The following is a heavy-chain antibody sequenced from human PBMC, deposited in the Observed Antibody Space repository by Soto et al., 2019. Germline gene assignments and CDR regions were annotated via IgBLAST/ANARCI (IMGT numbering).Heavy chain of an antibody. J-gene: IGHJ6*02. CDR3: ASLRLTRYCSGGSCYSWGIYYYGMDV. CDR2: IYYSGST. Sequence: SETLSLTCTVSGGSISSSSYYWGWIRQPPGKGLEWIGSIYYSGSTNYNPSLKSRVTISVDTSKNQFSLKLSSVTAADTAVYYCASLRLTRYCSGGSCYSWGIYYYGMDVWGQGTTVTVSS. V-gene: IGHV4-39*01. CDR1: GGSISSSSYY. D-gene: IGHD2-15*01.